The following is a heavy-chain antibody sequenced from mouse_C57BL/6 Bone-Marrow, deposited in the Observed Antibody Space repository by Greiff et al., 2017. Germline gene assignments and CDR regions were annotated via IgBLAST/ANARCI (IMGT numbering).Heavy chain of an antibody. CDR2: IDPSDSNT. V-gene: IGHV1-50*01. Sequence: QVQLQQPGAELVKPGASVKLSCKASGYTFTSYWMQWVKQRPGQGLEWIGEIDPSDSNTNYNQKFKGKAILTVDTSSSTAYMQRSSLTSEDSAVYYCARGGDLCWFAYWGQGTLVTVSA. CDR1: GYTFTSYW. CDR3: ARGGDLCWFAY. J-gene: IGHJ3*01.